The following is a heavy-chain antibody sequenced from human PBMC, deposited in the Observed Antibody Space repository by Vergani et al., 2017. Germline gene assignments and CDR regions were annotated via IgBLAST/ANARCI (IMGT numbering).Heavy chain of an antibody. CDR1: GFTFGDFY. CDR3: ARDCTSGGCPDNYGMDV. J-gene: IGHJ6*02. D-gene: IGHD2-8*01. CDR2: IKRDGTET. V-gene: IGHV3-7*01. Sequence: EVHLLESGGGLVQSGGSLRLSCAASGFTFGDFYMAWIRLAPGKGLDWVASIKRDGTETFYVDSVKGRFIISRDNTNNSLFLQLRSLRAEDAAVYYCARDCTSGGCPDNYGMDVWGQGATVTVSS.